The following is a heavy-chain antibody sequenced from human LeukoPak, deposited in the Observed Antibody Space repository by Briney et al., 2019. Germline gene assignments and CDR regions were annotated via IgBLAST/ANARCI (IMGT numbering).Heavy chain of an antibody. Sequence: GASVKVSCKAYGYTFTSYAMNWVRQAPGQGLEWMGWINTNTGNPTYAQGFTGRFVFSLDTSVSTAYLQISSLKAEDTAVYYCARVRGSGSYLPDYYYYYMDVWGKGTTVTVSS. V-gene: IGHV7-4-1*02. CDR3: ARVRGSGSYLPDYYYYYMDV. CDR1: GYTFTSYA. CDR2: INTNTGNP. D-gene: IGHD3-10*01. J-gene: IGHJ6*03.